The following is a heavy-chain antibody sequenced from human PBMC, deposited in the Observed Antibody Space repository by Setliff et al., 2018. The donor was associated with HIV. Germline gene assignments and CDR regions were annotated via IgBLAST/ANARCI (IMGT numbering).Heavy chain of an antibody. CDR2: ISSSGSTI. Sequence: PGGSLRLSCAASGFTFSSYEMNWVRQAPGKGLEWVSYISSSGSTIYYADSVKGRFTISRDNAKNTLYLQMNSLRAEDTAVYYCASLGGLLYTSSSLRGVDYWGQGTLVTVSS. J-gene: IGHJ4*02. CDR3: ASLGGLLYTSSSLRGVDY. D-gene: IGHD6-6*01. V-gene: IGHV3-48*03. CDR1: GFTFSSYE.